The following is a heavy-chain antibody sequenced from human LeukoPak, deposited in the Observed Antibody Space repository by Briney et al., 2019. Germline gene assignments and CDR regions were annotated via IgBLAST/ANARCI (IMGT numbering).Heavy chain of an antibody. Sequence: ASVKVSCKVSGYTLTELSMHWVRQAPGKGLEWMGGFDPEDGETIYAQKFQGRVTMTEDTSTDTAYMELSSLRSEDTAVYHCATVRDYYDSSGYYLGQKRIQILDYWGQGTLVTVSS. D-gene: IGHD3-22*01. J-gene: IGHJ4*02. CDR2: FDPEDGET. CDR3: ATVRDYYDSSGYYLGQKRIQILDY. V-gene: IGHV1-24*01. CDR1: GYTLTELS.